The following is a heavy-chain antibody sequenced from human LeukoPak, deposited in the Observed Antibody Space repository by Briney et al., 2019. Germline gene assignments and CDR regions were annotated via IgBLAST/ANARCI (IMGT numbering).Heavy chain of an antibody. V-gene: IGHV3-66*01. Sequence: GGSLRLSCAAPGFTVSSNYMTWVRQAPGRGLEWVSVIYSGGATYYAGSVKGRFTISRDNSRNTLFLQMNSLRVEDTAVYYCARDDIAVAGQDYWGHGTLVTVSS. CDR3: ARDDIAVAGQDY. D-gene: IGHD6-19*01. CDR2: IYSGGAT. J-gene: IGHJ4*01. CDR1: GFTVSSNY.